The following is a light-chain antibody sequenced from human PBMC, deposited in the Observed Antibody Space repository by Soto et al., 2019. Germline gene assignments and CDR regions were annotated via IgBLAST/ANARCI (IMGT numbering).Light chain of an antibody. CDR2: GAS. CDR3: QQYNNWPVT. Sequence: EIVMTQSPATLSVSPGERATLSCRASQSVSSNLAWYQQKPGQAPRLLIYGASTRATGIPARFSGSGSGTEFTLTISILQSEDFADYYCQQYNNWPVTFGQGTRLEIK. V-gene: IGKV3-15*01. J-gene: IGKJ5*01. CDR1: QSVSSN.